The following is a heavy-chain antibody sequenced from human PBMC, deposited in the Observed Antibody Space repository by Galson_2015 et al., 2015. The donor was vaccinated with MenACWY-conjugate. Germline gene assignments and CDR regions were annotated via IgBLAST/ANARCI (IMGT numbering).Heavy chain of an antibody. CDR1: GGSISGSSSY. D-gene: IGHD1-26*01. CDR2: INYRGIT. J-gene: IGHJ3*02. CDR3: ARTGTYSGSHIDGFDI. V-gene: IGHV4-39*01. Sequence: ETLSLTCTVSGGSISGSSSYWAWIRQPPGMGLEWIGSINYRGITYYNPSLKRRVTISVDASNNQLSLRLSSVTAADTAVYYCARTGTYSGSHIDGFDIWGQGTMVTFSS.